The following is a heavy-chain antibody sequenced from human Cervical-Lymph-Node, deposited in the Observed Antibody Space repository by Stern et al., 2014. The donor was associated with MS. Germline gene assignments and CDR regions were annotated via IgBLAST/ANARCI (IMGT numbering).Heavy chain of an antibody. V-gene: IGHV5-51*01. Sequence: QLVQSGAEVKKPGESLKISCKGSGYSFTSYWIGWARQMPGKGLKWMGITYPGDSDTRYSPAFQGQVTISADKSISTAYLQWSSLKASDTAMCYCARHCGFRPGCIDYWGQGTLVTVSS. D-gene: IGHD2-21*01. CDR1: GYSFTSYW. J-gene: IGHJ4*02. CDR2: TYPGDSDT. CDR3: ARHCGFRPGCIDY.